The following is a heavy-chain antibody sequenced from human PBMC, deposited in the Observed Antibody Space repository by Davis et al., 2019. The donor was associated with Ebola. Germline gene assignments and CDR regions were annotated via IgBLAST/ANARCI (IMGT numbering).Heavy chain of an antibody. J-gene: IGHJ4*02. CDR2: INPSGGST. Sequence: ASVKVSCKTSGYKFTSYGISWVRQAPGQGLEWMGIINPSGGSTSYAQKFQGRVTMTRDTSTSTVYMELSSLRSEDTAVYYCARDHCSGGSCYSRYFDYWGQGTLVTVSS. CDR1: GYKFTSYG. V-gene: IGHV1-46*01. D-gene: IGHD2-15*01. CDR3: ARDHCSGGSCYSRYFDY.